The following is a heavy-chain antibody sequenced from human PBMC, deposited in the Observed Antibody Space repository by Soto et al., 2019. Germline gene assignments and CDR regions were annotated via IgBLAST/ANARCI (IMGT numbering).Heavy chain of an antibody. Sequence: QLQLQESGPGLLKPSETLSLTCTVSGCSIRSSGYYWGWIRRPPGMGLEWIGSIFHSGSTLYTPSLNGRFTISVNTSKNQFSLKMTSVTAADTAVYYCARHATYCSSNSCYEFDFWGQGSLVTVSS. V-gene: IGHV4-39*01. CDR3: ARHATYCSSNSCYEFDF. J-gene: IGHJ4*02. CDR1: GCSIRSSGYY. CDR2: IFHSGST. D-gene: IGHD2-2*01.